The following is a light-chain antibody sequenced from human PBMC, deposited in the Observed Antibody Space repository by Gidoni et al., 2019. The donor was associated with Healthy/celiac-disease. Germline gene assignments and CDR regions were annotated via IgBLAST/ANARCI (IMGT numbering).Light chain of an antibody. Sequence: EIVLTQSPGTLSLSPGERATLSCRASQSVSNNYLTWYQQKPGQAPRLLIYGASSRATGIPVRFSGSGSGTDFTLTISRLEPEDFAVYYCQQYGSSFGPGTKVDFK. CDR2: GAS. CDR1: QSVSNNY. J-gene: IGKJ3*01. V-gene: IGKV3-20*01. CDR3: QQYGSS.